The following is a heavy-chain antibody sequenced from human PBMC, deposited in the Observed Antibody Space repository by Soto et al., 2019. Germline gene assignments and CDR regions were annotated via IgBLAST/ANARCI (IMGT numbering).Heavy chain of an antibody. V-gene: IGHV5-51*01. Sequence: PGESLKSSCRTSGYMFSTYWIGWVRQTPEKGLELMVLIYPGDSDTRKNKSLKGQVTMSSKKSITTAYLHWRRLKASDTGIYYCARFASGGAHXWGQVTPVTVSX. D-gene: IGHD3-10*01. CDR1: GYMFSTYW. CDR3: ARFASGGAHX. J-gene: IGHJ4*02. CDR2: IYPGDSDT.